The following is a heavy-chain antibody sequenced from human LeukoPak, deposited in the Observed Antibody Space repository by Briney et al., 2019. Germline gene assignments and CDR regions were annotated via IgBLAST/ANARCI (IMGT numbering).Heavy chain of an antibody. J-gene: IGHJ4*02. D-gene: IGHD3-3*01. CDR2: IRYDGSNK. Sequence: GGSLRLSCAASGFTFSSYGMHWVRLAPGKGLEWEAFIRYDGSNKYYADSVKGRFTISRDNSKNTLYLQMNSLRAEDTAVYYCAKESGRRFFGPDYSGQGTLVTVSS. CDR1: GFTFSSYG. CDR3: AKESGRRFFGPDY. V-gene: IGHV3-30*02.